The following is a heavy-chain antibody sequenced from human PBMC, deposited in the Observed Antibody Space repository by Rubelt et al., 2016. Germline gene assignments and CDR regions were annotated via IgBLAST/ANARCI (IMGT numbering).Heavy chain of an antibody. D-gene: IGHD4-17*01. CDR3: ARGGYGSQETTDELDV. Sequence: QVQLQESGPGLVKPSQTLSLTCTVSAGSISSGGYYWSWIRQHPGKGLEWIGYIYYSWSTYYNPSLKSRVTISEGTSKNQFSLRLTSMTAADTAVYYCARGGYGSQETTDELDVWGRGTMVTVSS. CDR2: IYYSWST. CDR1: AGSISSGGYY. J-gene: IGHJ3*01. V-gene: IGHV4-31*03.